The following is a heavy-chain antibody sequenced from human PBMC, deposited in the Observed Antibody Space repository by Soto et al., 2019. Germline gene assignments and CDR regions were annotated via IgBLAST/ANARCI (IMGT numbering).Heavy chain of an antibody. CDR3: ARDQVKGTMTIL. V-gene: IGHV3-30-3*01. J-gene: IGHJ4*02. Sequence: PGGSLRLSCAASGFTFINYAMDWVRQSPGKGLEWVAVISYDGSNKYYADSVKGRFTISRDNSKNTMYLQMNSLSAEDTAVYHCARDQVKGTMTILWGQGTLVTVSS. CDR2: ISYDGSNK. CDR1: GFTFINYA. D-gene: IGHD4-17*01.